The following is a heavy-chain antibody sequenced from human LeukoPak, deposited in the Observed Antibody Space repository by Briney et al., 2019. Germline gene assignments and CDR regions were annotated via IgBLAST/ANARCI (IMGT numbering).Heavy chain of an antibody. Sequence: SETLSLTCAVYGGSFSGYYWSWIRQPPGKGLEWIGEINHSGSTNYNPSLKSRVTISVDTSKNQFSLKLSSVTAADTAVYYCAREDSSPDAFDIWGQGTMVTVSS. CDR3: AREDSSPDAFDI. CDR2: INHSGST. D-gene: IGHD6-13*01. CDR1: GGSFSGYY. J-gene: IGHJ3*02. V-gene: IGHV4-34*01.